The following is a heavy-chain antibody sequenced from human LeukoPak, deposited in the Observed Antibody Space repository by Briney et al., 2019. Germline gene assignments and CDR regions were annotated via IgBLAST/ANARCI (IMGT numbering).Heavy chain of an antibody. J-gene: IGHJ4*02. CDR1: GFTFSSYE. CDR2: ISSSGSTI. V-gene: IGHV3-48*03. Sequence: PGGSLRLSCAASGFTFSSYEMNWVRQAPGKGLEWVSYISSSGSTIYYADSVKGRFTISRDNAKNSLYLQMNSLRAEDTAVYYCARGLPVAGSRAPDYWGQGTLVTVSS. D-gene: IGHD6-19*01. CDR3: ARGLPVAGSRAPDY.